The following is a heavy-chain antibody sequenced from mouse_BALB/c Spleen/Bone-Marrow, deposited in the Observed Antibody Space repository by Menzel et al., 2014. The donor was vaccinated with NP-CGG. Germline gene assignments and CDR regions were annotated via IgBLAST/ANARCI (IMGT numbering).Heavy chain of an antibody. CDR1: GYTFTSYW. CDR3: ARDDYAY. J-gene: IGHJ3*01. D-gene: IGHD2-4*01. Sequence: SGAELAKPGASVKMSCKASGYTFTSYWMHWVKQRPGQGLEWIGYIYPSTGYTEYNQKFKDKVTLTADKSSSTAYVQLSSLTSEDSAVYYCARDDYAYWGQGTLVTVSA. CDR2: IYPSTGYT. V-gene: IGHV1-7*01.